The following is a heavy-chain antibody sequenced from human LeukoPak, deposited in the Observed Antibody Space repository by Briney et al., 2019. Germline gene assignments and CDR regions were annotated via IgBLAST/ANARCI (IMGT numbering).Heavy chain of an antibody. V-gene: IGHV4-34*01. CDR3: ARGNIGPYYFDY. CDR2: INHSGSI. CDR1: GGSFSGYY. D-gene: IGHD2/OR15-2a*01. Sequence: SETLSLTCAVYGGSFSGYYWSWIRQPPGKGLEWIGEINHSGSINYNPSLKSRVTISVDTSKNQFSLKLSSVTAADTAVYYCARGNIGPYYFDYWGQGTLVTVSS. J-gene: IGHJ4*02.